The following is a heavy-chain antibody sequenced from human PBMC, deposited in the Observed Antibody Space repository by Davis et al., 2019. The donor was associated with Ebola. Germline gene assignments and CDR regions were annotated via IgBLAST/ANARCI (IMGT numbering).Heavy chain of an antibody. CDR1: GGSFSGYY. D-gene: IGHD3-16*01. J-gene: IGHJ6*02. Sequence: SETLSLTCAVYGGSFSGYYWSWIRQPPGKGLEWIGEINHSGSTNYNPSLKSRVTISVDTSKNQFSLKLSSVTAADTAVYYCARGGFGGRYYYYGMDVWGQGTTVTVSS. V-gene: IGHV4-34*01. CDR3: ARGGFGGRYYYYGMDV. CDR2: INHSGST.